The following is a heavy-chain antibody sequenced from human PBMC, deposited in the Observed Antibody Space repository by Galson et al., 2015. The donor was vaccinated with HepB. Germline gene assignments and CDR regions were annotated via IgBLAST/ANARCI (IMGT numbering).Heavy chain of an antibody. V-gene: IGHV3-7*03. CDR1: GFNLRSYW. CDR2: ISQDGSQK. CDR3: AKEFPEYFHK. Sequence: SLRLSCATSGFNLRSYWMSWVRHSPGKGLEWVAGISQDGSQKHYVDSVRGRFTISRDNDRDSVFLQMNSLRADDTALYFCAKEFPEYFHKWGQGTPVTVSS. J-gene: IGHJ1*01.